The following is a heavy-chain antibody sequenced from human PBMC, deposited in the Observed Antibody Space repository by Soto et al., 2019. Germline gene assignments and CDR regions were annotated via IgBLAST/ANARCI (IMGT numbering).Heavy chain of an antibody. CDR1: GGSISSSSYY. Sequence: SETLSLTCTVSGGSISSSSYYWGWIRQPPGKGLEWIGSIYYSGSTYYNPSLKSRATISVDTSKNQFSLKLSSVTAADTAVYYCARDKVRAVAGSFDYWGQGTLVTVSS. V-gene: IGHV4-39*07. D-gene: IGHD6-19*01. J-gene: IGHJ4*02. CDR2: IYYSGST. CDR3: ARDKVRAVAGSFDY.